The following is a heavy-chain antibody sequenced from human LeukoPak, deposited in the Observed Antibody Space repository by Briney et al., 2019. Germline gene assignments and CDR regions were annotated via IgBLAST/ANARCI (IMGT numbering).Heavy chain of an antibody. CDR1: GGSISSSSYY. CDR3: ARGLNYYDSSGYYNYLRYYYYGMDV. D-gene: IGHD3-22*01. Sequence: PSETLSLTCTVSGGSISSSSYYWGWIRQPPGKGLEWIGSIYYSGSTYYNPSLKSRVTISVDTSKNQFSLKLSSVTAADTAVYYCARGLNYYDSSGYYNYLRYYYYGMDVWGQGTTVTVSS. CDR2: IYYSGST. J-gene: IGHJ6*02. V-gene: IGHV4-39*07.